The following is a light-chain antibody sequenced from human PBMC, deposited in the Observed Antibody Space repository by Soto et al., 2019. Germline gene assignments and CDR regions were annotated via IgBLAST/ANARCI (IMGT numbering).Light chain of an antibody. J-gene: IGLJ1*01. V-gene: IGLV1-40*01. CDR3: HYYDRRLNCYV. CDR1: NSNIGAGFA. CDR2: GNN. Sequence: QSVLTQPPSVSGAPGQRVTISCTGSNSNIGAGFAVHWYQQLPGTAPKLLIHGNNNRPSGVPDRFSGSKSDTSASLAITGLQADDEADYYCHYYDRRLNCYVFGTGTKVTVL.